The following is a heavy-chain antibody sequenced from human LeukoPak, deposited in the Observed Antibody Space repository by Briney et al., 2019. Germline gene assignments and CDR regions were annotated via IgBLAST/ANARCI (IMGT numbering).Heavy chain of an antibody. J-gene: IGHJ4*02. CDR1: GFTFSSYA. V-gene: IGHV3-30-3*01. CDR2: ISYDGSNK. Sequence: PGGSLRLSCAASGFTFSSYAMHWVRQAPGKGLEWVAVISYDGSNKYYADSVKGRFTISRDNSKNTLYLQMNSLRAEDTAVYYCARGPPLNGSGYYLSQFDYWGQGTLVTVSS. D-gene: IGHD3-22*01. CDR3: ARGPPLNGSGYYLSQFDY.